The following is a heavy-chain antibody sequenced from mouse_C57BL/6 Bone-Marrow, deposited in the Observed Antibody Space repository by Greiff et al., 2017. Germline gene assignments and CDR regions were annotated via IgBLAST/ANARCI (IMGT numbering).Heavy chain of an antibody. Sequence: QVQLQQPGAELVRPGSSVKLSCKASGYTFTSYWMHWVKQRPIQGLEWIGNIDPSDSETHYNQKFKDKATLTVYKSSSTAYMQLSSLTSEDSAVYYCARGTYYEAMDYWGQGTSVTVSS. CDR1: GYTFTSYW. CDR3: ARGTYYEAMDY. CDR2: IDPSDSET. D-gene: IGHD2-10*01. J-gene: IGHJ4*01. V-gene: IGHV1-52*01.